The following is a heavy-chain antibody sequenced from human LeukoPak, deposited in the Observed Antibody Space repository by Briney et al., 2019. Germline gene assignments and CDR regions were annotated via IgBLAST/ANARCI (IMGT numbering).Heavy chain of an antibody. CDR1: GFTFSSYS. CDR2: ISSSSSYI. CDR3: TTDASHCSGGSCYRFDY. D-gene: IGHD2-15*01. Sequence: PGGSLRLSCAASGFTFSSYSMNWVRQAPGKGLEWVSSISSSSSYIYYADSVKGRFTISRDNAKNSLYLQMNSLKTEDTAVYYCTTDASHCSGGSCYRFDYWGQGTLVTVSS. J-gene: IGHJ4*02. V-gene: IGHV3-21*03.